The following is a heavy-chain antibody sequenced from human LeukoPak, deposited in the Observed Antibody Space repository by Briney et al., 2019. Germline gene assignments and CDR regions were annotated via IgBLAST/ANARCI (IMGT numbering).Heavy chain of an antibody. CDR3: AKMEVVTPNFDY. D-gene: IGHD4-23*01. CDR2: ISGSGGST. CDR1: GGSFSGYY. V-gene: IGHV3-23*01. Sequence: ETLSLTCAVYGGSFSGYYWSWIRQPPGKGLERVSAISGSGGSTYYADSVKGRFTISRDNSKNTLYLQMNSLRAEDTAVYYCAKMEVVTPNFDYWGQGALVTVSS. J-gene: IGHJ4*02.